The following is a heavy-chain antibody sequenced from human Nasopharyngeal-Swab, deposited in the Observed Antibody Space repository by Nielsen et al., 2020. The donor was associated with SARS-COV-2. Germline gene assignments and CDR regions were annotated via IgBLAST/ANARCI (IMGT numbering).Heavy chain of an antibody. J-gene: IGHJ4*02. CDR2: IDSGGST. V-gene: IGHV3-53*01. Sequence: GESLKISCTASGLTVSRNFMSWVRQAPGKGLEWVSVIDSGGSTYYADSVKGRFTISRDNSKNTLYLEMNSLRAEDTAVYYCASRPYGDYGLLDYWGQGTLVTVSS. CDR1: GLTVSRNF. D-gene: IGHD4-17*01. CDR3: ASRPYGDYGLLDY.